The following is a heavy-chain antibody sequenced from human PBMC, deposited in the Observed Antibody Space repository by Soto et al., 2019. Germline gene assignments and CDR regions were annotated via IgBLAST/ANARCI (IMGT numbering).Heavy chain of an antibody. CDR1: GFTFSSYG. CDR3: AKDRSEGGNMGY. Sequence: QVQLVESGGGVVQPGRSLRLSCAASGFTFSSYGMHWVRQAPGKGLEWVAVISYDGSNKYYADSVKGRFTISRDNSKNTLYLQMNSLRAEDTAVYYCAKDRSEGGNMGYWGQGTLVTVSS. CDR2: ISYDGSNK. D-gene: IGHD2-15*01. J-gene: IGHJ4*02. V-gene: IGHV3-30*18.